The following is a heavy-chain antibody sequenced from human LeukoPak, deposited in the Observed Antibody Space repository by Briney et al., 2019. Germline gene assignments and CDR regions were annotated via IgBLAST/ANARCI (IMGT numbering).Heavy chain of an antibody. V-gene: IGHV3-21*01. CDR1: GFTFSSYS. Sequence: GGSLRLSCAASGFTFSSYSMNWVRQAPGKGLEWVSSISSSSSYIYYADSVKGRFTISRDNAKNSLFLQMNSLRAEDTAVYYCVRDPSLGVVGGDYWGQGTLVTVSS. D-gene: IGHD3-16*01. J-gene: IGHJ4*02. CDR3: VRDPSLGVVGGDY. CDR2: ISSSSSYI.